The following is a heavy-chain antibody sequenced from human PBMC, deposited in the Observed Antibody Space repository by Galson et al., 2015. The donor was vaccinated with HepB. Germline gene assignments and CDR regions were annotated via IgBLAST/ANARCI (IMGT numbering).Heavy chain of an antibody. Sequence: SEKVSCKGSGYTFTTYVVSWLRQAPGQGLEWMGRISAYNTEYSQKVQGRVTMTIDISTSTAVMELRSLGFDDTAVYYCARGGVATIGGLTFDHWGQGTLVTVSS. CDR3: ARGGVATIGGLTFDH. J-gene: IGHJ4*02. V-gene: IGHV1-18*01. D-gene: IGHD5-24*01. CDR2: ISAYNT. CDR1: GYTFTTYV.